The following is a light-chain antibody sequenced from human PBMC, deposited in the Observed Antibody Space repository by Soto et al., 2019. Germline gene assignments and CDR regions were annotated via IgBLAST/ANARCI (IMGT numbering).Light chain of an antibody. CDR1: SSDVGSYNL. J-gene: IGLJ2*01. CDR3: CSYAGTHVV. V-gene: IGLV2-23*01. Sequence: QLVLTQPASVSGSPGQSITISCTGTSSDVGSYNLVSWYQQHPGKAPKLMIYDGSQRPSGVSNRFSASKSGTTASLTISGLQAEDEADYFCCSYAGTHVVFGGGTKLTVL. CDR2: DGS.